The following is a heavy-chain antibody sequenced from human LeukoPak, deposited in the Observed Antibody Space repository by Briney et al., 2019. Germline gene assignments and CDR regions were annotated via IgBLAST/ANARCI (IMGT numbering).Heavy chain of an antibody. CDR3: ARDSGIIAAAGSMDV. CDR1: GGSISSSSYY. Sequence: KTSETLSLTCTVSGGSISSSSYYCGWIRQPPGKGLEWIGSFYYSGSTYYNPSLKSRVTISVDTSKNHFSLKLSSVTAADTAVYYCARDSGIIAAAGSMDVWGKGTTVTVSS. D-gene: IGHD6-13*01. V-gene: IGHV4-39*02. CDR2: FYYSGST. J-gene: IGHJ6*03.